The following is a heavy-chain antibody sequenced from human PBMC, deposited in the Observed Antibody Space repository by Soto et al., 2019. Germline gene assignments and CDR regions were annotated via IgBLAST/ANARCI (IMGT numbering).Heavy chain of an antibody. D-gene: IGHD5-12*01. Sequence: SETLSLTCAVSGGSISSGGYSWSWIRQPPGKGLEWIGYIYHSGSTYYKPSLKSRVTISVARSKNQFSLKLSSVTAADTAVYYCATSASGYDFRFDYWGQGTLVTVSS. CDR3: ATSASGYDFRFDY. CDR2: IYHSGST. V-gene: IGHV4-30-2*01. J-gene: IGHJ4*02. CDR1: GGSISSGGYS.